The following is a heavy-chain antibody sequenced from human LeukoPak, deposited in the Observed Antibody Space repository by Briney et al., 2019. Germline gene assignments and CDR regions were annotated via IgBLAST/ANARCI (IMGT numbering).Heavy chain of an antibody. D-gene: IGHD2-15*01. V-gene: IGHV4-31*03. CDR1: GGSISSGGYY. CDR3: ARGSSILGYCSGGSCYVDYFDY. J-gene: IGHJ4*02. Sequence: PSQTLSLTCTVSGGSISSGGYYWSWIRQHPGKGLEWIGYIYYSGSTYYNPSLKSRVTISVDTSKNQFSLKLSSVTAADTAVYYCARGSSILGYCSGGSCYVDYFDYWGQGTLVTVSS. CDR2: IYYSGST.